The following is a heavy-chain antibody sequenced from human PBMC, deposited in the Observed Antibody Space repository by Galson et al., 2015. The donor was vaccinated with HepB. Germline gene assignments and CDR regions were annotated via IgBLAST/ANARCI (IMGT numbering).Heavy chain of an antibody. CDR1: GFTFSSYA. Sequence: SLRLSCAASGFTFSSYAMSWVRQAPGKGLEWVSAISGSGGSTYYADSVKGRFTISRDNSKNTLYLQMNSLRAEDTAVYYCAKPVTHYYDSSGYYYSYYYGMDVWGQGTTVTVSS. CDR2: ISGSGGST. D-gene: IGHD3-22*01. J-gene: IGHJ6*02. CDR3: AKPVTHYYDSSGYYYSYYYGMDV. V-gene: IGHV3-23*01.